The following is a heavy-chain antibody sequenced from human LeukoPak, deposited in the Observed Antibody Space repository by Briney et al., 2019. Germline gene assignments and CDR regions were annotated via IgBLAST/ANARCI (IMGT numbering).Heavy chain of an antibody. CDR3: ARHLPESPLSPYDILTGYSGGVPLLNWFDP. V-gene: IGHV4-39*01. J-gene: IGHJ5*02. CDR2: IYYSGST. D-gene: IGHD3-9*01. Sequence: ASETLSLTCTVSGGSISSSSYYWGWIRQPPGKGLEWIGSIYYSGSTYYNPSLKSRVTISVDTSKNQFSLKLSSVTAADTAVYYCARHLPESPLSPYDILTGYSGGVPLLNWFDPWGQGTLVTVSS. CDR1: GGSISSSSYY.